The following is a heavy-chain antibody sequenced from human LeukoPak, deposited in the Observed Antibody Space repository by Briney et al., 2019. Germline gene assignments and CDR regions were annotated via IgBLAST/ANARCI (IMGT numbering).Heavy chain of an antibody. J-gene: IGHJ6*03. Sequence: ASVKVSCKASGYTFIGNYMHWVRQAPGQGLEWMGWINPNSGGTNYAQKFQGRVTMTRDTSISTAYMELSRLRSDDTAVYYCARAPGYSSGWYPYYYYYMDVWGKGTTVTVSS. CDR1: GYTFIGNY. CDR3: ARAPGYSSGWYPYYYYYMDV. D-gene: IGHD6-19*01. CDR2: INPNSGGT. V-gene: IGHV1-2*02.